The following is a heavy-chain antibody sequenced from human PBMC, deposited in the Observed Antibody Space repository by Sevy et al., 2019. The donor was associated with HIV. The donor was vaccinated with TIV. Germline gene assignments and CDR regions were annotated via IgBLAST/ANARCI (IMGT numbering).Heavy chain of an antibody. CDR1: GFTFDDYA. D-gene: IGHD6-19*01. V-gene: IGHV3-9*01. CDR3: AKDMEFSELWLIGEESGGIDV. CDR2: TSWNSGRR. Sequence: GGSLRLSCAASGFTFDDYAMHWVRQPPGKGLEWVSDTSWNSGRRDYADSVKGRFTISRDNAKNSLYLQMESLRPEDTALYYCAKDMEFSELWLIGEESGGIDVSVQGSTVNVSS. J-gene: IGHJ6*02.